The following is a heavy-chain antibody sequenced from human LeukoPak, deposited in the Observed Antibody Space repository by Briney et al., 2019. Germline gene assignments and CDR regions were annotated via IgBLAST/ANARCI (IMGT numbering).Heavy chain of an antibody. J-gene: IGHJ5*02. D-gene: IGHD6-19*01. V-gene: IGHV4-59*01. CDR3: AGDWSCSGWYNWFDP. CDR1: GGSISSYY. Sequence: PSETLSLTCTVSGGSISSYYWSWIRQPPGKGLEWIGYIYYSGSTNYNPSLKSRVTISVDTSKNQFSLKLSSVTAADTAVYYCAGDWSCSGWYNWFDPWGQGTLVTVSS. CDR2: IYYSGST.